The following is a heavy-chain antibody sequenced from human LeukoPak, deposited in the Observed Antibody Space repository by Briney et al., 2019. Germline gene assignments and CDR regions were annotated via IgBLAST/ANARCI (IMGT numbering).Heavy chain of an antibody. CDR2: ISGGGTI. Sequence: GGSLRLSCAASGFTFSNYAMSWVRQAPGKGLEWVSAISGGGTIYYADSVKGRFTISRDNSKNTLYLQMNSLRAEGTAVYYCAKDWASGNYFDYWGQGTLVTVSS. CDR3: AKDWASGNYFDY. V-gene: IGHV3-23*01. J-gene: IGHJ4*02. CDR1: GFTFSNYA. D-gene: IGHD1-14*01.